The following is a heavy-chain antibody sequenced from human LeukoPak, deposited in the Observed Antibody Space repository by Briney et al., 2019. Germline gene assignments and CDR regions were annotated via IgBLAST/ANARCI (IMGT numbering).Heavy chain of an antibody. J-gene: IGHJ4*02. CDR1: GFTFSSYS. CDR3: ARGSSSGYYSWRRGGFDY. Sequence: PGRPLRLSCAASGFTFSSYSMHWVRQAPGKGLEWVAVIWYDGSNKYYADSVKGRFTISRDNSKNTLYLQMNSLRAEDTAVYYCARGSSSGYYSWRRGGFDYWGQGTLVTVSS. CDR2: IWYDGSNK. D-gene: IGHD3-22*01. V-gene: IGHV3-33*01.